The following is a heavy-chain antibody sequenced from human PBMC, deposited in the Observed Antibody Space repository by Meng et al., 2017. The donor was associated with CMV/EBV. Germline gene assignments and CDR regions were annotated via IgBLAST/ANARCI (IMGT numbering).Heavy chain of an antibody. CDR2: IYYSGST. CDR3: ARAWSRAIFGVASASFDY. V-gene: IGHV4-39*07. CDR1: GGSIRSSGYY. J-gene: IGHJ4*02. Sequence: SETLSLTCTVSGGSIRSSGYYWGCIRQPPGKGLEWIGSIYYSGSTYYNPSLKSRVTISVDTSKNQFSLKLSSVTAADTAVYYCARAWSRAIFGVASASFDYWGQGTLVTVSS. D-gene: IGHD3-3*01.